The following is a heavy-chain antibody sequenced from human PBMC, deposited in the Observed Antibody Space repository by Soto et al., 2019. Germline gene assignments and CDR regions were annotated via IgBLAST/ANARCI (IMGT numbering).Heavy chain of an antibody. D-gene: IGHD6-6*01. CDR1: GGSMRNYY. Sequence: NPSETLSLTCSVSGGSMRNYYWNWIRQPPGRGLEWIGYVYHSGSTNYNTSLKSRVSMSVDVSRNHFSLTLHSVTAADTAVYFCTSSYSTSSSPDYWGQGTLVTVSS. CDR2: VYHSGST. CDR3: TSSYSTSSSPDY. J-gene: IGHJ4*02. V-gene: IGHV4-59*01.